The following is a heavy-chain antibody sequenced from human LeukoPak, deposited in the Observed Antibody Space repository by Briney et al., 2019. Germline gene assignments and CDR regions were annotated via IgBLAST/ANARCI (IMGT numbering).Heavy chain of an antibody. V-gene: IGHV1-18*01. CDR3: ARDFLTPPSYFDY. J-gene: IGHJ4*02. CDR2: ISPFNGNT. Sequence: GASVKVSCKASGYTFTSYGFSWVRQAPGQGLEWMGWISPFNGNTNYAQKLQGRVTMTSDTSTSTAYMELRSLRSDDTAVYYCARDFLTPPSYFDYWGQGTLVTVSS. CDR1: GYTFTSYG. D-gene: IGHD2/OR15-2a*01.